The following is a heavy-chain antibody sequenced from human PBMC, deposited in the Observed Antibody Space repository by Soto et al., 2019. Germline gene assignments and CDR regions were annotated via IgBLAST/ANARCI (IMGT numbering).Heavy chain of an antibody. CDR1: GFTFSSYS. Sequence: EVQLVESGGGLVKPGGSLRLSCAASGFTFSSYSMNWVRQAPGKGLEWVSSISSSNRYIYYADSVKGRFTISRDNAKNSRYLQMNRLRAEDTAVYYCATSPYDILRHDYWGQGTLVTVSS. J-gene: IGHJ4*02. CDR3: ATSPYDILRHDY. CDR2: ISSSNRYI. D-gene: IGHD3-9*01. V-gene: IGHV3-21*01.